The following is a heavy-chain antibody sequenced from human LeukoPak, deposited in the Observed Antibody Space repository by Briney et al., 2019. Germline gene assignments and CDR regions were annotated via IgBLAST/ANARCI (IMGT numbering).Heavy chain of an antibody. CDR2: TYHSGST. D-gene: IGHD3-22*01. CDR3: ARRRESSGTDFDY. V-gene: IGHV4-38-2*01. J-gene: IGHJ4*02. CDR1: GYSISSGYY. Sequence: SETLSLTCAVSGYSISSGYYWGWIRQPPGKGLGWIGSTYHSGSTYYNPSLKSRVTISVDTSKNQFSLKLSSVTAADTAVYYCARRRESSGTDFDYWGQGTLVTVSS.